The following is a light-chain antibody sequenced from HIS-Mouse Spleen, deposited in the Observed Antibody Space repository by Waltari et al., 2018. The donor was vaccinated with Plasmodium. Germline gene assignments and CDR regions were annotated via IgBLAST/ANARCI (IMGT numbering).Light chain of an antibody. CDR2: LDS. V-gene: IGLV3-1*01. CDR3: QAWDSSTVV. Sequence: SYELTQPPSVSVSPGKTASITCSGDQLGDKYACWYQQKPGQSPVLVIYLDSKRPPGIPERFSGSNSGNTATLTISGTQAMDEADYYCQAWDSSTVVFGGGTKLTVL. CDR1: QLGDKY. J-gene: IGLJ2*01.